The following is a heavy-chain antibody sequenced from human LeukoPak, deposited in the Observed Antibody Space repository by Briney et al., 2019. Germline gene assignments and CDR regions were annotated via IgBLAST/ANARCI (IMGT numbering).Heavy chain of an antibody. CDR2: ISSSGSTI. CDR3: ARDNCSSTSCYYYYGMDV. CDR1: GFTFSDYY. V-gene: IGHV3-11*01. J-gene: IGHJ6*02. D-gene: IGHD2-2*01. Sequence: GGSPRLSCAASGFTFSDYYMSWIRQAPGKGLEWVSYISSSGSTIYCADSVKGRFTISRDNAKNSLYLQMNSLRAEDTAVYYCARDNCSSTSCYYYYGMDVWGQGTTVTVSS.